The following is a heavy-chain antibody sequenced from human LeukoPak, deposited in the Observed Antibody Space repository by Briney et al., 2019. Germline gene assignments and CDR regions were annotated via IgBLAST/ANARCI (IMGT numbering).Heavy chain of an antibody. CDR2: IGYDGSNK. V-gene: IGHV3-33*08. CDR3: AKSGIVATIPLDY. J-gene: IGHJ4*02. CDR1: GFTFSSYG. Sequence: GGSLRLSCAASGFTFSSYGMHWVRQAPGKGLEWVAVIGYDGSNKYYADSVKGRFTISRDNSKNTLYLQMNSLRAEDTAVYYCAKSGIVATIPLDYWGQGTLVTVSS. D-gene: IGHD5-12*01.